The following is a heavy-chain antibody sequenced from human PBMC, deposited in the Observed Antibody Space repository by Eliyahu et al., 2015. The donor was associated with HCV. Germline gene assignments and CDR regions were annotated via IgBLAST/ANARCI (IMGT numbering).Heavy chain of an antibody. CDR1: GGXIXTXX. D-gene: IGHD6-19*01. J-gene: IGHJ5*02. V-gene: IGHV4-59*01. Sequence: QVQLQESGPGLVQPSETLSLTXXVSGGXIXTXXWSWIRQPPGKGLEWIGYIHYSGSTNYNPSLKSRVTMSVDTSKNQFSLKLSSVTAADTAIYYCASGGGGIAVAGTGGWFDPWGQGTLVTVSS. CDR2: IHYSGST. CDR3: ASGGGGIAVAGTGGWFDP.